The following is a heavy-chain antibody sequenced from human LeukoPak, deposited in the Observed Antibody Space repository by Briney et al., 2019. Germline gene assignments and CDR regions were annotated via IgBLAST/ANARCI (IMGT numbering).Heavy chain of an antibody. V-gene: IGHV3-48*02. CDR1: GFTFSSYS. Sequence: PGGSLRLSCAASGFTFSSYSMNWVRQAPGKGLEWVSYISSSSSTIYCADSVKGRFTISRDNAKNSLYLQMNSLRDEDTAVYYCASMWDYDFWSGYLAHYGMDVWGQGTTVTVSS. CDR3: ASMWDYDFWSGYLAHYGMDV. J-gene: IGHJ6*02. D-gene: IGHD3-3*01. CDR2: ISSSSSTI.